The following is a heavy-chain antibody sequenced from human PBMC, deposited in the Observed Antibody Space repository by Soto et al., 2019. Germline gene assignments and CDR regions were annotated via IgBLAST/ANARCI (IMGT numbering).Heavy chain of an antibody. J-gene: IGHJ4*02. D-gene: IGHD5-12*01. CDR2: IHHSGST. CDR3: TKNSAYALDY. Sequence: QVQLQESGPGLVNPSGTLALSCAVSGGSVSNNNWWSWVRQSPGNGLEWIGEIHHSGSTSYNPSLESRATLSVDTSKNELSLRLNYVTAADTAVYYCTKNSAYALDYWGLGILVTVSS. V-gene: IGHV4-4*02. CDR1: GGSVSNNNW.